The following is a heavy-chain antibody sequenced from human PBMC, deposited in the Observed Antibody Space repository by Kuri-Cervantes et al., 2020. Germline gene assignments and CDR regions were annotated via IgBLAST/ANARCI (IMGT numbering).Heavy chain of an antibody. CDR3: AREGTIYYYDSSGYYRQNYYYGMDV. D-gene: IGHD3-22*01. Sequence: LRLSCTVSGGSINSGSSYWSWIRQPAGKGLEWIGRIYTSGSTNYNPSLKSRVTISVDTSKNQFSLKLSSVTAADTAVYYCAREGTIYYYDSSGYYRQNYYYGMDVWGQGTTVTVSS. V-gene: IGHV4-61*02. CDR1: GGSINSGSSY. CDR2: IYTSGST. J-gene: IGHJ6*02.